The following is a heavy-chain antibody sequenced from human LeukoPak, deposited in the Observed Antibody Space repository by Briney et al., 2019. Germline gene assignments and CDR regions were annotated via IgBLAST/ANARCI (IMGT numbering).Heavy chain of an antibody. V-gene: IGHV4-34*01. CDR2: INHSGST. J-gene: IGHJ5*02. CDR1: GFTFDDYG. CDR3: ARRIWTTYPRYSWFDP. Sequence: GSLRLSCAASGFTFDDYGMSWVRQAPGKGLEWIGEINHSGSTNYNPSLKSRVTISADKSKNQFSLKMNSVTAADTAVYYCARRIWTTYPRYSWFDPWGQGTLVTVSS. D-gene: IGHD3/OR15-3a*01.